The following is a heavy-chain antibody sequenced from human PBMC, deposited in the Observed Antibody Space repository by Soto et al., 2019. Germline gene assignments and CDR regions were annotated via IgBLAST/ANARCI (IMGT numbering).Heavy chain of an antibody. D-gene: IGHD3-22*01. V-gene: IGHV1-69*13. CDR3: ARGDYYDSSGYPSDAFDI. CDR2: IIPIFGTA. CDR1: GGTFSSCA. Sequence: SVKVSWKASGGTFSSCAISWVRQAPGQGLEWMGGIIPIFGTANYAQKFQGRVTITADESTSTAYMELSSLRSEDTAVYYCARGDYYDSSGYPSDAFDIWGQGTMVTVSS. J-gene: IGHJ3*02.